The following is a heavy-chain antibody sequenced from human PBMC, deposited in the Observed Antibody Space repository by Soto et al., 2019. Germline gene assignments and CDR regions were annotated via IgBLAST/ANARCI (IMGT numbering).Heavy chain of an antibody. CDR1: GFAFSSYG. CDR3: ARGETPLQQLPNDY. CDR2: ISYDGSNK. V-gene: IGHV3-30*03. D-gene: IGHD6-13*01. J-gene: IGHJ4*02. Sequence: PGGSLRLSCAASGFAFSSYGMHWVRQAPGKGLEWVAVISYDGSNKYYADSVKGRFTISRDNSKNTLYLQMNSLRAEDTAVYYCARGETPLQQLPNDYSGQATLVTVSS.